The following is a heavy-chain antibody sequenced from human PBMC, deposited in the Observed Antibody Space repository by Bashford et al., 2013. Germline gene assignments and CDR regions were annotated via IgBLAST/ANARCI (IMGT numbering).Heavy chain of an antibody. CDR3: ARDLGLERRIGLIRFDP. D-gene: IGHD1-1*01. CDR1: GYTFTGYY. V-gene: IGHV1-2*02. Sequence: ASVKVSCKASGYTFTGYYMHWVRQAPGQGLEWMGWINPNSGGTNYAQKFQGRVTMTRDTSISTAYMELSRLRSDDTAVYYCARDLGLERRIGLIRFDPWGQGTLVTVSS. J-gene: IGHJ5*02. CDR2: INPNSGGT.